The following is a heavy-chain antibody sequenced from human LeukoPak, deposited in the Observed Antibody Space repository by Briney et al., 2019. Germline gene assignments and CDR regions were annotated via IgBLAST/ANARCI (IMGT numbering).Heavy chain of an antibody. CDR2: IGGSGGTT. CDR3: AKKVAGRSPFIY. Sequence: GGSLRLSCAASGFTFSNYAMSWVRQAPGKGLVWVSAIGGSGGTTYYADSVKGRLTISRDNSKNTLYLQMNSLRAEDTAVYYCAKKVAGRSPFIYWGQGTLVTVSS. CDR1: GFTFSNYA. D-gene: IGHD6-19*01. J-gene: IGHJ4*02. V-gene: IGHV3-23*01.